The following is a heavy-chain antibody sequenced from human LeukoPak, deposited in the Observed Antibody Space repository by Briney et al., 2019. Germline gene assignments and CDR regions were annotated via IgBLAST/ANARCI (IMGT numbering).Heavy chain of an antibody. J-gene: IGHJ3*02. CDR1: GFTFSTYG. D-gene: IGHD3-22*01. CDR2: IWYDGINK. CDR3: ARDYYDSSGQLHAGAHAFDI. Sequence: PGGSLRLSCAASGFTFSTYGMHWVRQAPGKGLEWVANIWYDGINKYCADSVTGRVTISRDNSKNTLYLQMNSLRAEDTGVYYCARDYYDSSGQLHAGAHAFDIWGQGTMVTVSS. V-gene: IGHV3-33*01.